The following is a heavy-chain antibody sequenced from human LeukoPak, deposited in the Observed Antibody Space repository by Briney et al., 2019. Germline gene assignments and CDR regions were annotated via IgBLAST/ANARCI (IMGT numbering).Heavy chain of an antibody. V-gene: IGHV3-30-3*01. CDR3: ARERELQDFDY. D-gene: IGHD3-10*01. CDR1: GFTFSSYA. CDR2: ISYDGSNK. Sequence: GSLRLSCAASGFTFSSYAMHWVRQAPGKGLEWVAVISYDGSNKYYADSVKGRFTISRDNSKNTLYLQMNSLRAEDTAVYYCARERELQDFDYWGQGTLVTVSS. J-gene: IGHJ4*02.